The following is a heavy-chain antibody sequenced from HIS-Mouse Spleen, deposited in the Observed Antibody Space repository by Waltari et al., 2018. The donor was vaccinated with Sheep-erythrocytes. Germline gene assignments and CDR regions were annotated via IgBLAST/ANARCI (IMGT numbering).Heavy chain of an antibody. V-gene: IGHV1-8*01. CDR2: IHPNSGNN. CDR1: GYTFTSYD. J-gene: IGHJ6*02. Sequence: QVQLVQSGAEVKKPGASVKDSCKASGYTFTSYDINWVRQGIGKGLEWMGWIHPNSGNNSYAQKFQGRVTMTRNTSISTAYMELSSLRSEDTAVYYCARVNLYSSGWYAYYYYGMDVWGQGTTVTVSS. D-gene: IGHD6-19*01. CDR3: ARVNLYSSGWYAYYYYGMDV.